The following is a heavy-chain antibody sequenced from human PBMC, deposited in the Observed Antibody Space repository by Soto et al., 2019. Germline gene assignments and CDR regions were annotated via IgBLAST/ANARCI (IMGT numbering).Heavy chain of an antibody. D-gene: IGHD6-6*01. Sequence: SETLSLTCTVSGGSITGTYYYWGWIRQSPGKGLEYIGRIHYNGSTYYNPSLQGRVTVSVDTSKSQFSLKLSSVTAADTAVYYCARGVSSSWEGVWYYYYYYGMDVWGQGTTVTVSS. CDR3: ARGVSSSWEGVWYYYYYYGMDV. V-gene: IGHV4-39*01. CDR2: IHYNGST. CDR1: GGSITGTYYY. J-gene: IGHJ6*02.